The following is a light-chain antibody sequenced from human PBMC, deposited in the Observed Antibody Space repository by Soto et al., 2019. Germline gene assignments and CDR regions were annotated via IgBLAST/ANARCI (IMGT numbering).Light chain of an antibody. CDR2: AAS. CDR3: LQHNSYPLS. Sequence: DIQMTQSPSSLSASVGDRITITCRASQGIRNELGWYKQKSGQAPKRLIYAASSLQSGVPSRFSGSGSGTEFTLTISSLQPEDFATYYCLQHNSYPLSFGGGTKVEIK. V-gene: IGKV1-17*01. J-gene: IGKJ4*01. CDR1: QGIRNE.